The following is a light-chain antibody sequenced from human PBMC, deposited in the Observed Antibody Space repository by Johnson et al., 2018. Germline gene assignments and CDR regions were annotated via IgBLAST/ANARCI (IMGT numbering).Light chain of an antibody. CDR2: ENN. V-gene: IGLV1-51*02. Sequence: QSVLTQPPSLSAAPGQKVTISCSGSSSNIGNNYVSWYQQLPGTAPKLLIYENNKRPSGIPDRFSGSKSGTSATLGITGIQTGEEAYYYCGTWDSSLSAGNVFGTGTKVTVL. CDR1: SSNIGNNY. J-gene: IGLJ1*01. CDR3: GTWDSSLSAGNV.